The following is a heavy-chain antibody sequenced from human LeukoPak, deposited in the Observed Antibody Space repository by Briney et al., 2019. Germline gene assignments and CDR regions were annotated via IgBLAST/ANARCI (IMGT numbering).Heavy chain of an antibody. CDR3: VRDMFGGRDY. CDR1: GFALSSYW. J-gene: IGHJ4*02. D-gene: IGHD3-10*02. CDR2: INQAGSAA. Sequence: GAALRLSCAASGFALSSYWMRWVRQVPGKGLAWVSRINQAGSAASHADSVKGRFTISRDNAKNTLCLQMYSLRAADTGLYYLVRDMFGGRDYWGRGTVVSVSS. V-gene: IGHV3-74*01.